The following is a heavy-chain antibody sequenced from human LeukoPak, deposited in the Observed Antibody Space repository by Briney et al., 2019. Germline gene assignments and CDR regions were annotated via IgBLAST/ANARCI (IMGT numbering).Heavy chain of an antibody. CDR2: IYYSGST. CDR3: ARRKPTMGAGYFDY. Sequence: SETLSLTCTVSGGSISSYYWSWIRQPPGKGLEWIGYIYYSGSTNYNPSLKSRVTISVDTSKNQFSLKLSSVTAADTAVYYCARRKPTMGAGYFDYWGQGTLVTVSS. V-gene: IGHV4-59*01. J-gene: IGHJ4*02. D-gene: IGHD4/OR15-4a*01. CDR1: GGSISSYY.